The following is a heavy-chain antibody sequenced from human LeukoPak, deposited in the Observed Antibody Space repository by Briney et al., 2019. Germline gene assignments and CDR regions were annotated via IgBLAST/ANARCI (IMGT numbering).Heavy chain of an antibody. CDR1: GFXFNNYA. D-gene: IGHD5-24*01. V-gene: IGHV3-23*01. CDR3: ARDLAGYNSFDY. Sequence: GGSLRLSCAASGFXFNNYAISWVRQAPGKGLVWVSRIRSDGSNTNYADSVKGRFTISRDNSKNTLYLQMNSLRAEDTAVYYCARDLAGYNSFDYWGQGTLVTVSS. CDR2: IRSDGSNT. J-gene: IGHJ4*02.